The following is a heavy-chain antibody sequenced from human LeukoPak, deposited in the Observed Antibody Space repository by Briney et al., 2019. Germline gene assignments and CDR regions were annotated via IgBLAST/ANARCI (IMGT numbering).Heavy chain of an antibody. D-gene: IGHD6-6*01. CDR1: GFTFNRFY. Sequence: GGSLRLSCSASGFTFNRFYLHWVRQAPGRGLEFVSHISSNGATTYYADSVKGRFTISRDNSKNTLYLQMSSLRADDTAVYYCVKDRSIAAPNNDFFDSWGQGALVTVSS. J-gene: IGHJ4*02. CDR3: VKDRSIAAPNNDFFDS. V-gene: IGHV3-64D*06. CDR2: ISSNGATT.